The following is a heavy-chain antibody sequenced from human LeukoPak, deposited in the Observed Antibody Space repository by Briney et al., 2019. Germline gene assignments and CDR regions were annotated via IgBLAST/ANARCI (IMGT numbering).Heavy chain of an antibody. CDR2: IYYSGST. CDR1: GGSISSSSYY. Sequence: SETLSLTCTVSGGSISSSSYYWGWVRQPPGKGLEWIGSIYYSGSTYYNPSLKSRVTISVDTSKNQFSLRLSSVTAEDTAVYYCARSYYYDSSGYYWWGQGTLVTVSS. D-gene: IGHD3-22*01. V-gene: IGHV4-39*07. CDR3: ARSYYYDSSGYYW. J-gene: IGHJ4*02.